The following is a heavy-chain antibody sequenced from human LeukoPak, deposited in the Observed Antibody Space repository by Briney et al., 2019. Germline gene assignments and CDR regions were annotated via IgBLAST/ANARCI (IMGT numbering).Heavy chain of an antibody. J-gene: IGHJ4*02. V-gene: IGHV3-11*01. CDR3: ARDYYYDSSGYPGY. CDR2: ISSSGSTI. D-gene: IGHD3-22*01. Sequence: GGSLRLSCAASGFTFSDYYMSWIRQAPGKGLERVSYISSSGSTIYYADSVKGRFTISRDNAKNSLYLQMNSLRAEDTAVYYCARDYYYDSSGYPGYWGQGTLVTVSS. CDR1: GFTFSDYY.